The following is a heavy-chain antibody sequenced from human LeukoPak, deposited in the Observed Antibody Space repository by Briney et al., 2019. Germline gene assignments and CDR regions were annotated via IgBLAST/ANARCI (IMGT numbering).Heavy chain of an antibody. V-gene: IGHV4-61*02. D-gene: IGHD5-24*01. J-gene: IGHJ3*02. CDR2: IYPSGST. Sequence: SETLSLTCTVSGGSISSGSYYWSWIRQPAGKGLEWIGRIYPSGSTNYNPSLKSRVTISVDTPKNRFSLKLSSVTAADTAVYYCARDLREMATKWELGTFDIWGRGTMVTVSS. CDR1: GGSISSGSYY. CDR3: ARDLREMATKWELGTFDI.